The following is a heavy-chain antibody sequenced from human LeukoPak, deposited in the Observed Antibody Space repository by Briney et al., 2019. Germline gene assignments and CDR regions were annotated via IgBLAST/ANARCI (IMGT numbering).Heavy chain of an antibody. CDR3: ALPFDFWSPFDP. CDR2: IYYSGST. J-gene: IGHJ5*02. D-gene: IGHD3-3*01. Sequence: SETLSLTCTVSGGSISSSSYSWRWIRQPPGKGLERIGSIYYSGSTYYNPSLKSRVTISVDTSKNQFSLKLSSVTAADTAVYYCALPFDFWSPFDPWGQGTLVTVSS. V-gene: IGHV4-39*01. CDR1: GGSISSSSYS.